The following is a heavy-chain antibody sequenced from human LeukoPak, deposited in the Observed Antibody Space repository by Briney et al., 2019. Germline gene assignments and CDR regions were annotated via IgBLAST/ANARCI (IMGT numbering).Heavy chain of an antibody. V-gene: IGHV3-30-3*01. CDR1: GFTFSSYA. Sequence: GGSLRLSCAASGFTFSSYAMHWVHQAPGKGLEWVAVISYDGSNKYYADSVKGRFTISRDNSKNTLYLQMNSLRAEDTAVYYCARDGSIVGATTGFDYWGQGTLVTVSS. CDR3: ARDGSIVGATTGFDY. CDR2: ISYDGSNK. D-gene: IGHD1-26*01. J-gene: IGHJ4*02.